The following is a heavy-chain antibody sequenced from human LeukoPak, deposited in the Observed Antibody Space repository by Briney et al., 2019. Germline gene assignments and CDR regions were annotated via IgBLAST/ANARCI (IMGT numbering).Heavy chain of an antibody. CDR1: GFSFSSNC. J-gene: IGHJ4*02. V-gene: IGHV3-7*01. CDR3: ATGGAVAGRFAY. Sequence: GGSLRLSCAVSGFSFSSNCMSWVRQAPGKGLEWVAKIKEDGNEIYYVDSVKGRFTISRDNTKNSLFLQLNSLRAEDTAVYYCATGGAVAGRFAYWGQGTLLNVSS. D-gene: IGHD6-19*01. CDR2: IKEDGNEI.